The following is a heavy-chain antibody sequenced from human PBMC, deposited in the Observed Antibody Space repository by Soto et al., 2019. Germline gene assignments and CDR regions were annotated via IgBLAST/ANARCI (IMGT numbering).Heavy chain of an antibody. CDR3: ARHPPYGPYDY. D-gene: IGHD3-10*01. V-gene: IGHV4-39*01. Sequence: PSETLSLTCTASGGSLSSTSYYWGWVRQPPGKGLEWIGSFSYRAGTYYNPSLKSRVTISVDTSNNQLSLNLRSVTAADTAVYYCARHPPYGPYDYWRQKTLVTVSS. CDR1: GGSLSSTSYY. CDR2: FSYRAGT. J-gene: IGHJ4*02.